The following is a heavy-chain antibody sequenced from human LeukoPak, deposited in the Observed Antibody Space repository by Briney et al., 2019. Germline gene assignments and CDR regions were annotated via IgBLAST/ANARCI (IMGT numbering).Heavy chain of an antibody. CDR2: FNPNSGGT. V-gene: IGHV1-2*02. J-gene: IGHJ4*02. Sequence: ASVKVSCKASGYTFTGYYMHWVRQAPGQGLEWMGWFNPNSGGTNYAQKFQGRVTMTRDTSISTAYMELSRLRSDDTAVYYCARVFTVGATKIDYWGQGTLVTVSS. CDR1: GYTFTGYY. D-gene: IGHD1-26*01. CDR3: ARVFTVGATKIDY.